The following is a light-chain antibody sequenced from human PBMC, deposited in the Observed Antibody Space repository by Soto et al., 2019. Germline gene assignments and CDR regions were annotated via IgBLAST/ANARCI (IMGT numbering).Light chain of an antibody. Sequence: QSVLTQPASVSGSPGQSITISCTGTSSELGTYNLVSWYQQHPGKAPRLIIYEGSRRPSGVSNRLSGSKSGDTASLTISGLQAEDEADYYCCSYARSGTWVFGGGTKVTVL. CDR3: CSYARSGTWV. CDR1: SSELGTYNL. J-gene: IGLJ3*02. CDR2: EGS. V-gene: IGLV2-23*01.